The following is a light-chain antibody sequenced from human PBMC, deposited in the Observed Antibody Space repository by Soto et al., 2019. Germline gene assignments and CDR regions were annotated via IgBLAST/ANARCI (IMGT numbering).Light chain of an antibody. CDR1: QSVLYSSNNRNF. J-gene: IGKJ1*01. V-gene: IGKV4-1*01. Sequence: DIVMTQSPDSLAVSLGERATINYKSSQSVLYSSNNRNFLAWYQQKAGQPPKLLVSWASVRESGVPDRFSGSGSGTDFTLTISSLQAEDVAVYYCQQYYSPPLTFGQGTKVEI. CDR2: WAS. CDR3: QQYYSPPLT.